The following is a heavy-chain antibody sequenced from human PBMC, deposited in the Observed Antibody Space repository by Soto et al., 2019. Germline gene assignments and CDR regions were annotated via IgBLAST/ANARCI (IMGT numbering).Heavy chain of an antibody. V-gene: IGHV1-3*01. CDR1: GYTFTSYA. CDR2: INAGNGNT. Sequence: GASVKVSCKASGYTFTSYAMHWVRQAPGQRLEWMGWINAGNGNTTYYADSVKGRFTISRDNSKNTLYLQMSSLRAEDTAVYYCVKDSDPWGQGTLVTVSS. CDR3: VKDSDP. J-gene: IGHJ5*02.